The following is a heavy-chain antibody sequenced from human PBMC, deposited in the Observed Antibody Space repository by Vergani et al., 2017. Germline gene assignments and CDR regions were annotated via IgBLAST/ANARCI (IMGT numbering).Heavy chain of an antibody. CDR2: ISYDGSNK. CDR1: GFTFSSYG. V-gene: IGHV3-30*03. Sequence: QVQLVESGGGVVQPGRSLRLSCAASGFTFSSYGMHWVRQAPGKGLEWVAVISYDGSNKYYADSVKGRFTISRDNSKNTLYLQMNSLRAEDTAVYYCARSLRGVTSPFDYWGQGTLVTVSS. J-gene: IGHJ4*02. D-gene: IGHD4-17*01. CDR3: ARSLRGVTSPFDY.